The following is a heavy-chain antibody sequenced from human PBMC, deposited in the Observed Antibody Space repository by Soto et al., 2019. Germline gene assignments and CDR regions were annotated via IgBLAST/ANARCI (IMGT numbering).Heavy chain of an antibody. CDR2: VSYDGSSQ. Sequence: GSLRRSCAASGFTFNKHGMHWVRQAPGRGLEWVAVVSYDGSSQHYADSVKGRFTISRDNSKKMVYLQMTTLRREDAAVYYCAKAHGDSSGWRDDSWGQVTLFTL. D-gene: IGHD6-19*01. V-gene: IGHV3-30*18. CDR1: GFTFNKHG. J-gene: IGHJ4*02. CDR3: AKAHGDSSGWRDDS.